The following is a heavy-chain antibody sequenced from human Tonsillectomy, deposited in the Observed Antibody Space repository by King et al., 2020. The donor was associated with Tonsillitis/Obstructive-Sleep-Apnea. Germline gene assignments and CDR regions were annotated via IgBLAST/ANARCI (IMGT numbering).Heavy chain of an antibody. CDR2: IYYSGST. Sequence: VQLQESGPGLVKPSQTLSLTCTVSGGSISSGGYYWSWIRQHPGKGLEWIGYIYYSGSTYYNPSLKSRVTISVDTSKNQFSLKLSTVTAADTAVYYCASTRDRCASVHFTEPTQNWFDTWGQGTRVTVSS. CDR3: ASTRDRCASVHFTEPTQNWFDT. J-gene: IGHJ5*02. D-gene: IGHD3-16*02. V-gene: IGHV4-31*03. CDR1: GGSISSGGYY.